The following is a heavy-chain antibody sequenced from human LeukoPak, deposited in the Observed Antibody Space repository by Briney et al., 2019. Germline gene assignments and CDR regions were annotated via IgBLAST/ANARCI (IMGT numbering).Heavy chain of an antibody. Sequence: PSETLSLTCTVSGGSISSSSYYWGWIRQPPGKGLEWIGSIYYSGSTYYNPSLKSRVTISVDTSKNQFSLKLSSVTAADTVVYYCASDDSGYDPDYWGQGTLVTVSS. CDR2: IYYSGST. D-gene: IGHD5-12*01. CDR3: ASDDSGYDPDY. V-gene: IGHV4-39*01. CDR1: GGSISSSSYY. J-gene: IGHJ4*02.